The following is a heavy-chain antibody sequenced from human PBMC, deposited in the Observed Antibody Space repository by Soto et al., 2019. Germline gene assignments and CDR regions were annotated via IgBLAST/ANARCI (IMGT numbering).Heavy chain of an antibody. CDR3: ANVYDGFDD. Sequence: GGSLILSCAASGFTFSSSAMTWVRQAPGKGLEWVSTISGSGGSTYYADSVKGRFTISRDNSKNTLYLQMNSLRAEDTAVDYCANVYDGFDDWGQGALVTV. J-gene: IGHJ4*02. CDR2: ISGSGGST. V-gene: IGHV3-23*01. CDR1: GFTFSSSA. D-gene: IGHD3-3*01.